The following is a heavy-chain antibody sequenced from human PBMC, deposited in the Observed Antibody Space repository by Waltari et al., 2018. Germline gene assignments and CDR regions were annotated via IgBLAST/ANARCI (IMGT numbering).Heavy chain of an antibody. CDR1: GFTVSSNY. V-gene: IGHV3-53*01. CDR2: FYIGGST. Sequence: EVQLVESGGGLIQPGGSLRLSCVASGFTVSSNYMSWVRQAPGRGLVWVSVFYIGGSTFYAGSVEGRFTISRDNSKNTLYLQMDRLTAEDTAVYYCARNGGTRPQGGVLYYFDSWGQGTPVTV. CDR3: ARNGGTRPQGGVLYYFDS. D-gene: IGHD2-8*02. J-gene: IGHJ4*02.